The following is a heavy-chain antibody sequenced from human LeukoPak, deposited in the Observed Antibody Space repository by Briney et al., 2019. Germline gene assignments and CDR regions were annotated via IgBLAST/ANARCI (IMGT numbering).Heavy chain of an antibody. CDR2: IYYSGST. J-gene: IGHJ4*02. Sequence: SETLSLTCTVSGGSISSGDYYWSWIRQPPGKGLEWIGYIYYSGSTYYNPSLKSRVTISVDTSKNQFSLKLSSVTAADTAVYHCARGDSSGYYFDYWGQGTLVTVSS. CDR3: ARGDSSGYYFDY. D-gene: IGHD3-22*01. CDR1: GGSISSGDYY. V-gene: IGHV4-30-4*01.